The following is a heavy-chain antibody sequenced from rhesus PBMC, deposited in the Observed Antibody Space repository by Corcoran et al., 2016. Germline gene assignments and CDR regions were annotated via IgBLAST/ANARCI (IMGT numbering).Heavy chain of an antibody. J-gene: IGHJ4*01. V-gene: IGHV4-80*01. D-gene: IGHD1-1*01. CDR2: NNGNSGST. Sequence: QVQLQESGPGLVKPSETLSLTCTVSGASISSYWWSWIRQPPGKGLEWIGENNGNSGSTNYNPSLKSRVTISRDTSKNQFSLKLSSVTAADTAVYYCAIRSGTYRYYFDYWGQGVLVTVSS. CDR1: GASISSYW. CDR3: AIRSGTYRYYFDY.